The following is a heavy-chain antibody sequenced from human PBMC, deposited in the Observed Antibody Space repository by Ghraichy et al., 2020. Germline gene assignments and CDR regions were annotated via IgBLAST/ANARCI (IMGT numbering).Heavy chain of an antibody. Sequence: SQTLSLTCTVSGASISSYYWSWIRQPPGKGLEWIGYIYYSGNTNYNPSLKSRVTISVDTSKNQFSLKLSSVTAADTAFYYCARSGPYDYSGYWYFDLWGRGTLVTVSS. D-gene: IGHD3-22*01. CDR1: GASISSYY. V-gene: IGHV4-59*01. CDR2: IYYSGNT. CDR3: ARSGPYDYSGYWYFDL. J-gene: IGHJ2*01.